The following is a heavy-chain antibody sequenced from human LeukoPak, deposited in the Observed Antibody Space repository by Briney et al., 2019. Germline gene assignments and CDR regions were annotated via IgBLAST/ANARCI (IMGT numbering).Heavy chain of an antibody. V-gene: IGHV5-51*01. J-gene: IGHJ3*02. CDR3: ARHPPPYYYATTGAFDI. D-gene: IGHD3-10*01. Sequence: GGSLQISCQGSGYRFTSYWIGGVRQVPGKGLEWMGIIYPGDSDTRYSPSFQCQVTISADKSISTAYLQWSSLKASETAMYYCARHPPPYYYATTGAFDIWGQGTMVTVSS. CDR2: IYPGDSDT. CDR1: GYRFTSYW.